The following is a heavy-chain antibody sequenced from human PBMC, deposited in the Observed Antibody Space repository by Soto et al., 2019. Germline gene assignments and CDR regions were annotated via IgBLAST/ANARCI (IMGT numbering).Heavy chain of an antibody. CDR2: INAGNGNT. CDR1: GYTFTSYA. D-gene: IGHD6-13*01. V-gene: IGHV1-3*01. Sequence: QVQLVQSGAEVKKPGASVKVSCKASGYTFTSYAMHWVRQAPGQRLEWMGWINAGNGNTKYSQKFQGRVTITRDTSAITAYMELSSLRSEDTAVYYCAQGSSSWYLLYFDYWGQGTLVTVSS. CDR3: AQGSSSWYLLYFDY. J-gene: IGHJ4*02.